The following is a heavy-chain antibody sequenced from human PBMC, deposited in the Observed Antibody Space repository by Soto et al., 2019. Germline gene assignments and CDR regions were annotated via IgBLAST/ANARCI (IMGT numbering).Heavy chain of an antibody. D-gene: IGHD6-13*01. Sequence: GGSLRLSCAASGFTFSVSSMHWVRRASGKGLERVGRIRGKTDTYATAYAAPVRGRFTISRDDSKNTAYLQMNSLKTEDTAVYFCTKRIGAYAMDVWGQGTTVTVSS. CDR2: IRGKTDTYAT. CDR3: TKRIGAYAMDV. CDR1: GFTFSVSS. V-gene: IGHV3-73*01. J-gene: IGHJ6*02.